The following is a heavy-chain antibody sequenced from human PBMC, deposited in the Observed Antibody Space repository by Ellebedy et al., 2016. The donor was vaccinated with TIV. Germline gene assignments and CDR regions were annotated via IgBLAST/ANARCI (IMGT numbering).Heavy chain of an antibody. V-gene: IGHV1-18*01. Sequence: ASVKVSXXASGYTFTSYGISWVRQAPGQGLEWMGWISAYNGNTNYAQKLQGRVTMTTDTSTSTAYMELRSLRSDDTAVYYCARGGPYCGGDCYRNYYYYMDVWGKGTTVTVSS. CDR1: GYTFTSYG. CDR3: ARGGPYCGGDCYRNYYYYMDV. D-gene: IGHD2-21*01. CDR2: ISAYNGNT. J-gene: IGHJ6*03.